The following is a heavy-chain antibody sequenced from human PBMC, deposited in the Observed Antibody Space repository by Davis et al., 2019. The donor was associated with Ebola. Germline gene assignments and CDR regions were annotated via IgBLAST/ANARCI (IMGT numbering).Heavy chain of an antibody. CDR3: ARAGFYYDSSAYYEYPNWFDP. J-gene: IGHJ5*02. Sequence: GESLKISCAASGFTFSTYWMSWLRQAPGKGLEWVASITQDGSQEYVVDSVRGRFTISRDNAKNSLYLQMDSLRAEDTAVYYCARAGFYYDSSAYYEYPNWFDPWGQGTLVTVSS. V-gene: IGHV3-7*05. CDR1: GFTFSTYW. CDR2: ITQDGSQE. D-gene: IGHD3-22*01.